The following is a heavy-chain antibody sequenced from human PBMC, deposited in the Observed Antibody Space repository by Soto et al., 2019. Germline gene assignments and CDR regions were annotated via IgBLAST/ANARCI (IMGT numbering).Heavy chain of an antibody. V-gene: IGHV4-34*01. CDR2: VNHNGRN. CDR1: GGSFSGYF. Sequence: SETLSLTCAVYGGSFSGYFWNWIRQTPGKGLEWIGKVNHNGRNNYNPSLKSRVTISLDMSKNRISLKLTSVTAADTAVYYCARGGSSDWQVAFDFWGQGTMVTVSS. J-gene: IGHJ3*01. D-gene: IGHD6-19*01. CDR3: ARGGSSDWQVAFDF.